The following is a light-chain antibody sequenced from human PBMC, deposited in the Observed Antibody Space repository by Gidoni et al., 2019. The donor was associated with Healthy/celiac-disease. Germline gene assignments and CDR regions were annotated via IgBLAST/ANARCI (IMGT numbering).Light chain of an antibody. CDR2: KAS. CDR1: QSISSW. J-gene: IGKJ1*01. Sequence: DIQMTQSPSTLSASVGDRVTITCRASQSISSWLAWYQQKPGKAPTLLIYKASSLESGVPSRFSGSGSGTEFTLTISSLQPDDFATYYCQQYNGYPTFGQGTKVEIK. CDR3: QQYNGYPT. V-gene: IGKV1-5*03.